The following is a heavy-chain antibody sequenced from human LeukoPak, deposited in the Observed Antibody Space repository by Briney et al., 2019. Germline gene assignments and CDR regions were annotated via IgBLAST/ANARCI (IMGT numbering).Heavy chain of an antibody. D-gene: IGHD1-26*01. CDR2: ILTSGTT. CDR1: NGSISNYH. V-gene: IGHV4-4*09. CDR3: ARLRVSGSYLYYFDY. J-gene: IGHJ4*02. Sequence: SETLSLTCTVSNGSISNYHWSWVRQPPGKGLEWIGYILTSGTTNYNPSLKSRLTISVDTSKYQFTLKLSSVTAADTAVYYCARLRVSGSYLYYFDYWGQGTLVSVSS.